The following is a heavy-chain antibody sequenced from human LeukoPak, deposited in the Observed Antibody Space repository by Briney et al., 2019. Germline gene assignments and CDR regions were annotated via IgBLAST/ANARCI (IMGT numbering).Heavy chain of an antibody. D-gene: IGHD6-13*01. V-gene: IGHV3-11*04. CDR3: ARVEASSSFYYFDC. Sequence: GGSLRLSCAASGFSFSDYYMSWIRQAPGKGLEWVSYITNSDSTIYYADSVKGRFTISRDNAKNSLYLQMNSLRAEDTAVYYCARVEASSSFYYFDCWGQGTLVTVSS. J-gene: IGHJ4*02. CDR2: ITNSDSTI. CDR1: GFSFSDYY.